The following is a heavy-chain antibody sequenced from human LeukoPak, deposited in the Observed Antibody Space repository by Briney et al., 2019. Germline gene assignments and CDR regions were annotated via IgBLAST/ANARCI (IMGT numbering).Heavy chain of an antibody. CDR2: ISYDGSNK. J-gene: IGHJ4*02. V-gene: IGHV3-30*18. D-gene: IGHD5-12*01. Sequence: GGSLRLSCAASGFTFSSYGMHWVRQAPGKGLEWVAVISYDGSNKYCADSVKGRFTISRDNSKNTLYLQMNSLRAEDTAVYYCAKDRDRVATAVVYWGQGTLVTVSS. CDR1: GFTFSSYG. CDR3: AKDRDRVATAVVY.